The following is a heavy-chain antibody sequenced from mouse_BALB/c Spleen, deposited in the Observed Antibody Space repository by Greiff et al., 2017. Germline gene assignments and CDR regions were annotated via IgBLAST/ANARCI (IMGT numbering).Heavy chain of an antibody. V-gene: IGHV5-9-3*01. Sequence: EVKLVESGGGLVKPGGSLKLSCAASGFTFSSYAMSWVRQTPEKRLEWVATISSGGSYTYYPDSVKGRFTISRDNAKNTLYLQMSSLRSEETAMYYGARHGDDDDGYYFDYWGQGTTLTVSS. J-gene: IGHJ2*01. CDR1: GFTFSSYA. CDR2: ISSGGSYT. D-gene: IGHD2-4*01. CDR3: ARHGDDDDGYYFDY.